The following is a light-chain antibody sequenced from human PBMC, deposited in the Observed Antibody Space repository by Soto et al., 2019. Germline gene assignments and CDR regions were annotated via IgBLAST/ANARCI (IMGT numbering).Light chain of an antibody. J-gene: IGLJ2*01. CDR3: SLYAGGNNVI. V-gene: IGLV2-8*01. Sequence: HSALTQPPSASGSPGQSVTISCTGTSSDVGSYNYVSWYQQYPGKAPKLMIYDVTTRPSGVPDRFLGSKSGNTASLTVSGLRVEDEADYYCSLYAGGNNVIFGGGTKLTVL. CDR2: DVT. CDR1: SSDVGSYNY.